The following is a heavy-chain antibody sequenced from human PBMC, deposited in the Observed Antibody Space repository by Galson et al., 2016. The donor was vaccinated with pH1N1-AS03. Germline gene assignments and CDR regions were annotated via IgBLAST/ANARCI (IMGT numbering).Heavy chain of an antibody. D-gene: IGHD4-23*01. CDR1: GFTVSSKY. V-gene: IGHV3-66*02. CDR3: ASVTSAWPTVGAFGI. CDR2: IYSGGST. Sequence: SLRLSCAVSGFTVSSKYMSWVRQAPEKGLEWVSSIYSGGSTYYTDSVKGRFTISRDDSKATLFLQMSSLRPEDTAVYYCASVTSAWPTVGAFGIWAKGQWSPSLQ. J-gene: IGHJ3*02.